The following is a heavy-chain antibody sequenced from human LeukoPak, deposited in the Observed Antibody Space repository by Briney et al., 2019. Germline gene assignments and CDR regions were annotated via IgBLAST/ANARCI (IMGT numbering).Heavy chain of an antibody. CDR3: AKDVTMIVVVTPFDY. J-gene: IGHJ4*02. V-gene: IGHV3-23*01. CDR1: GFTFSNYA. Sequence: GGSLRLSCAASGFTFSNYAMSWVRQAPGKGLEWVSAISGSGGSTYYADSVKGRFTISRDNSKNTLYLQMNSLRAEDTAVYYCAKDVTMIVVVTPFDYWGQGTLVTVSS. CDR2: ISGSGGST. D-gene: IGHD3-22*01.